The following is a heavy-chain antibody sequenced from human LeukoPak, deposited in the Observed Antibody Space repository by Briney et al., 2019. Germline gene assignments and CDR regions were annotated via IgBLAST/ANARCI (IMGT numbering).Heavy chain of an antibody. Sequence: KSSETLSLTCAVYGGSFSRYYWSWLRQPPGKGLEWLGEINHSGSTNYNPSLKSRVTISVDTSKNQFSLKLSSVTAADTAVYYCARGPGVVVVASSRRYYMDVWGKGTTVTVSS. CDR1: GGSFSRYY. J-gene: IGHJ6*03. D-gene: IGHD2-15*01. CDR2: INHSGST. CDR3: ARGPGVVVVASSRRYYMDV. V-gene: IGHV4-34*01.